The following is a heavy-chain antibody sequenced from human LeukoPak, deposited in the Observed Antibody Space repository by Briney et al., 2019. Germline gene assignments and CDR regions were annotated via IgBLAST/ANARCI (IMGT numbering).Heavy chain of an antibody. J-gene: IGHJ4*02. CDR1: GDSVSSNSAA. D-gene: IGHD2-2*01. V-gene: IGHV6-1*01. Sequence: SQTLSLTCAISGDSVSSNSAAWNWIRQSPSRGLEWLGRTYYRSKWYNDYAVSVKSRITINPDTSKNQFSLQLNSVTPADTAVYYCARGSLPAAAPGEWYYFDYWGQGTLVTVSS. CDR3: ARGSLPAAAPGEWYYFDY. CDR2: TYYRSKWYN.